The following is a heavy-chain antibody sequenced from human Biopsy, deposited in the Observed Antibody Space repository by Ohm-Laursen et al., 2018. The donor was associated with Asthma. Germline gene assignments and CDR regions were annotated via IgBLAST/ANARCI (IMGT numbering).Heavy chain of an antibody. V-gene: IGHV3-30*03. Sequence: SLRLSCAASGFSFSNYGMHWVRQAPGKGLEWVAVISFDGSNKYYEDFVKGRFTISRDNSRNTLDLQMNSLRGDDTAVYYCVRWRSGYPDHYSDFWGLGTLVTVSS. CDR3: VRWRSGYPDHYSDF. CDR2: ISFDGSNK. J-gene: IGHJ4*02. D-gene: IGHD2-21*01. CDR1: GFSFSNYG.